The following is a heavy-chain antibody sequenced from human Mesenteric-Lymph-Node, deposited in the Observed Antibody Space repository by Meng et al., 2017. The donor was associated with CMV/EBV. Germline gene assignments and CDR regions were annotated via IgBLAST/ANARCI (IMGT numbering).Heavy chain of an antibody. CDR2: IYLSGST. CDR1: SISSGGCS. D-gene: IGHD3-3*01. CDR3: ARVLIAYYDFWSGPFDY. V-gene: IGHV4-30-2*01. J-gene: IGHJ4*02. Sequence: SISSGGCSWSWIREPPGKGLECIGYIYLSGSTYYNPSRKSRVTISVDRSKNQFSLKLSSVTAADTAVYYCARVLIAYYDFWSGPFDYWGQGTLVTVSS.